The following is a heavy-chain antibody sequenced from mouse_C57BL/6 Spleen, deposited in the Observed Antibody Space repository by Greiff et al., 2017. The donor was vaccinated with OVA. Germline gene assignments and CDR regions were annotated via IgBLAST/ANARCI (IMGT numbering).Heavy chain of an antibody. J-gene: IGHJ2*01. CDR2: ISYDGSN. V-gene: IGHV3-6*01. D-gene: IGHD2-4*01. CDR3: ARGIYYDYDETTSYYFDY. CDR1: GYSITSGYY. Sequence: EVKLMESGPGLVKPSQSLSLTCSVTGYSITSGYYWNWIRQFPGNKLEWMGYISYDGSNNYNPSLKNRISITRDTSKNQFFLKLNSVTTEDTATYYCARGIYYDYDETTSYYFDYWGQGTTLTVSS.